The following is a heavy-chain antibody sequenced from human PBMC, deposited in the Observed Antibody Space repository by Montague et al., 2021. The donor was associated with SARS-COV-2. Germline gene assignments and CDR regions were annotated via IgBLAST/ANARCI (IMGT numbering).Heavy chain of an antibody. CDR2: IYYSGST. Sequence: SETLSLTCTVSGGSISSSSYYWGWIRQAPGKGLEWIGSIYYSGSTYYNPSLKSRVTISVDTSKNQFSLKLSSVTAAATAVYYCARDPSRQPLLYPIGDYYYGMDVWGQGTTVTVSS. CDR3: ARDPSRQPLLYPIGDYYYGMDV. J-gene: IGHJ6*02. CDR1: GGSISSSSYY. D-gene: IGHD2-2*02. V-gene: IGHV4-39*07.